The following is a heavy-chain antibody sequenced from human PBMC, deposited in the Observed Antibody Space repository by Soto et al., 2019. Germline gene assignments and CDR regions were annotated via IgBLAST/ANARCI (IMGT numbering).Heavy chain of an antibody. V-gene: IGHV3-66*01. D-gene: IGHD3-16*02. CDR2: IYSGGST. CDR3: ARGTLDYDYVWGSYRPYAFDI. Sequence: PGGSLRLSCAASGFTFSSYWMSWVRQAPGKGLEWVSVIYSGGSTYYADSVKGRFTISRDNSKNTLYLQMNSLRAEDTAVYYCARGTLDYDYVWGSYRPYAFDIWGQGTMVTVSS. J-gene: IGHJ3*02. CDR1: GFTFSSYW.